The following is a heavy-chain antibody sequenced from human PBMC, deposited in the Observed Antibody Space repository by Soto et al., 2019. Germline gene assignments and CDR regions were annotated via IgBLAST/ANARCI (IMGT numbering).Heavy chain of an antibody. D-gene: IGHD1-26*01. CDR2: INPASGHT. CDR1: GYTFTTYA. J-gene: IGHJ6*02. CDR3: GRSVVGATGEILYNAMDV. Sequence: QVQLVQSGAEVKKPGASVKVSCKASGYTFTTYALHWVRQAPGQRPEWMGWINPASGHTKYSKKFQDRVTITRDTSANTGYMELSSPRSEDTAVYYCGRSVVGATGEILYNAMDVWGQGTTVTVSS. V-gene: IGHV1-3*01.